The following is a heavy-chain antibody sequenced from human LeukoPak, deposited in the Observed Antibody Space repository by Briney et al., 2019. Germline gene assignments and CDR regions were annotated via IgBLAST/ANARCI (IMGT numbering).Heavy chain of an antibody. J-gene: IGHJ4*02. CDR3: ASRSSGWYWYYFDY. V-gene: IGHV4-34*01. CDR2: INHSGST. Sequence: SETLSLTCAVYGGSFSGYYWSWIRQPPGKVLEWIGEINHSGSTNYNPSLKSRVTISVDTSKNQFSLKLSSVTAADTAVYYCASRSSGWYWYYFDYWGQGTLVTVSS. D-gene: IGHD6-19*01. CDR1: GGSFSGYY.